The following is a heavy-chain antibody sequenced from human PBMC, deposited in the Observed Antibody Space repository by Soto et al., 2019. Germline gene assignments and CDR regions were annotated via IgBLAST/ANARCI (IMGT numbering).Heavy chain of an antibody. CDR2: IIPIFGTA. J-gene: IGHJ5*02. CDR3: ARDGVPAAIKGYNWFDP. D-gene: IGHD2-2*01. Sequence: QVQLVQSGAEVKKPGSSVKVSCKASGGTFSSYAISWVRQAPGQGLEWMGGIIPIFGTANYAQKCQGRVTITADESTSTAYMELRSLRSEDTAVYYCARDGVPAAIKGYNWFDPWGQGTLVTVSS. CDR1: GGTFSSYA. V-gene: IGHV1-69*12.